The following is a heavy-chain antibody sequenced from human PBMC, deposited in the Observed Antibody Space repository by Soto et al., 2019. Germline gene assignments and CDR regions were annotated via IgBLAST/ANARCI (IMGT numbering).Heavy chain of an antibody. CDR1: GFTFSSYG. CDR2: ISYDGSNK. D-gene: IGHD4-4*01. J-gene: IGHJ6*02. CDR3: AKAGVTTNYYYYCIDV. V-gene: IGHV3-30*18. Sequence: PGGSLRLSCAASGFTFSSYGMHWVRQAPGKGLEWVAVISYDGSNKYYADSVKGRFTISRDNSKNTLYLQMNSLRAEDTAVYYCAKAGVTTNYYYYCIDVWGQGPTVTGSS.